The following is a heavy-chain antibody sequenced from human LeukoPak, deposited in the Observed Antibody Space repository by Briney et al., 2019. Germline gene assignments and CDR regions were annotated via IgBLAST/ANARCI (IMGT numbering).Heavy chain of an antibody. V-gene: IGHV1-69*04. D-gene: IGHD6-19*01. J-gene: IGHJ4*02. Sequence: GASVKVSCKASGYTFTGYYMHWVRQAPGQGLEWMGRIIPILGIANYAQKFQGRVTITADKSTSTAYMELSSLRSEDTAVYYCARVAVPNYWGQGTLVTVSS. CDR2: IIPILGIA. CDR1: GYTFTGYY. CDR3: ARVAVPNY.